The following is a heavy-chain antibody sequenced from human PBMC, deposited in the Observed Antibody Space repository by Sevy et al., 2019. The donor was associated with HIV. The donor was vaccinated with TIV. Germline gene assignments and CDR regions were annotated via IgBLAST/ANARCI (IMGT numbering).Heavy chain of an antibody. CDR2: IKQDGSVK. V-gene: IGHV3-7*01. Sequence: GGSLRLSCTASGFAFRTFWMTWVRQAPGKGLEWVANIKQDGSVKYYVDSVKGRFTISRDNAKNSVYLQMSSLTVEDTAVYDCARQRGWICSHDVCSPYYSDSWGQRTLVTVSS. D-gene: IGHD5-12*01. J-gene: IGHJ4*02. CDR1: GFAFRTFW. CDR3: ARQRGWICSHDVCSPYYSDS.